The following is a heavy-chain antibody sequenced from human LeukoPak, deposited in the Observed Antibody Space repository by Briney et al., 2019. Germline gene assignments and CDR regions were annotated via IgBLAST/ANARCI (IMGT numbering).Heavy chain of an antibody. CDR2: IIPIFGTA. V-gene: IGHV1-69*13. CDR3: AREYGVVVTADAFDI. CDR1: GGTFSSYA. Sequence: ASVKVSCKASGGTFSSYAISWVRQAPGQGLEWMGGIIPIFGTANYAQKFQGRVTITADESTGTAYMELSSLRSEDTAVYYCAREYGVVVTADAFDIWGQGTMVTVSS. J-gene: IGHJ3*02. D-gene: IGHD2-21*02.